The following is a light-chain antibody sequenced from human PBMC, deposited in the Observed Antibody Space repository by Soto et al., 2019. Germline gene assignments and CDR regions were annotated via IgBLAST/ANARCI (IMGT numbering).Light chain of an antibody. CDR3: QQYNNLPPDT. V-gene: IGKV3-15*01. CDR1: QSVNNN. CDR2: GAS. J-gene: IGKJ2*01. Sequence: EIILTQSPASLSVSPGERATLSCRASQSVNNNLAWYQQKPGQAPRLLNYGASTRATGIPGRFRGSGSGTEFTLPIPSLQSEDFAVYFCQQYNNLPPDTFGQGTKLEIK.